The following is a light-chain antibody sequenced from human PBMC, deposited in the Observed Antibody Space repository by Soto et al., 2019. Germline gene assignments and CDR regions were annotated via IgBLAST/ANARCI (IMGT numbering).Light chain of an antibody. J-gene: IGLJ1*01. V-gene: IGLV2-14*03. CDR2: DVS. CDR1: PSDVGHYDY. Sequence: QSALAQPASVSGSPGQSITIYCTGTPSDVGHYDYVAWFQQHPGRAPKLIVYDVSQWPSGVSNRFSGSKSGNTASLTISGLQAEDEADYYCTSFTTSTTFVFGTGTKVTVL. CDR3: TSFTTSTTFV.